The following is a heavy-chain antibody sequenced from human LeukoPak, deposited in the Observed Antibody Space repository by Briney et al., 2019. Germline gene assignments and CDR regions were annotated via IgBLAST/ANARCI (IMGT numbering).Heavy chain of an antibody. CDR3: ARALGVCGGDCYHLD. J-gene: IGHJ4*02. V-gene: IGHV4-30-2*01. D-gene: IGHD2-21*02. CDR1: GGSISSGGYS. CDR2: IYHSGST. Sequence: PSQPLSLTCAVSGGSISSGGYSWSWIRQPPGKGLEWIGYIYHSGSTYYNPSLKSRVTISVDRSKNQFSLKLSSVTAADTAVYYCARALGVCGGDCYHLDWGQGTLVTVSS.